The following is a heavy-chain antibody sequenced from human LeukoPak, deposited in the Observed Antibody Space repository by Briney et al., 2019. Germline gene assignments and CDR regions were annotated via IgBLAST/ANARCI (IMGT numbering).Heavy chain of an antibody. CDR3: AAWSTVTTPVPFDY. J-gene: IGHJ4*02. CDR2: IYYSGST. D-gene: IGHD4-17*01. Sequence: SETLSLTCTVSGGSISSYYWSWIRQPPGKGLEWIGYIYYSGSTNYNPSLKSRVTISVDTSKNQFSLKLSSVTAADTAVYYCAAWSTVTTPVPFDYWGQGTLVTVSS. V-gene: IGHV4-59*01. CDR1: GGSISSYY.